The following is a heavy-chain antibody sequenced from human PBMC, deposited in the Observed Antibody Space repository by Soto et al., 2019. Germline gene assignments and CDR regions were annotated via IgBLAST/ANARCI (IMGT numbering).Heavy chain of an antibody. Sequence: QVQLQQWGAGLWKPSETLSLTCAVYGGSFSDYYWTWIRQPPGKGLEWIGEIYHTGSTNYNPSLKSRGTITVDTSKTQFSLKLSSVTAADTAVYYCARGLLPWFFDLWGPGTLVTDSS. CDR3: ARGLLPWFFDL. CDR2: IYHTGST. V-gene: IGHV4-34*01. J-gene: IGHJ2*01. CDR1: GGSFSDYY.